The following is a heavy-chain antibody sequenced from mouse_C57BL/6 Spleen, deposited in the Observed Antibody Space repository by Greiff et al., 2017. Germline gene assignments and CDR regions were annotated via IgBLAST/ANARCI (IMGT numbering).Heavy chain of an antibody. D-gene: IGHD2-1*01. Sequence: QVQLQQSGAELVKPGASVKLSCKASGYTFTSYWMHWVKQRPGQGLEWIGYIYPSSGYTKYNQKFKDKATLTADKASSTGYMQLSSLTYEDSAVYYCERGNWYYFDYWGQGTTLTVSA. CDR2: IYPSSGYT. V-gene: IGHV1-7*01. J-gene: IGHJ2*01. CDR1: GYTFTSYW. CDR3: ERGNWYYFDY.